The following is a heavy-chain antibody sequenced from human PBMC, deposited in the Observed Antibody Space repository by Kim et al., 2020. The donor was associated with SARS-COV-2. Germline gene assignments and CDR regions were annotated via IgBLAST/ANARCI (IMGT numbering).Heavy chain of an antibody. J-gene: IGHJ4*02. CDR2: VSGSGEVT. CDR3: AKDFSSDRRAWIHDA. Sequence: GGSLRLSCVGSGFTFTSFAMSWVRQAPGKGLEWISAVSGSGEVTFYADSVEGRFTISRENSRNTLYLQMTSLRADDTAIYYCAKDFSSDRRAWIHDAWGQGTLATVSS. V-gene: IGHV3-23*01. D-gene: IGHD5-18*01. CDR1: GFTFTSFA.